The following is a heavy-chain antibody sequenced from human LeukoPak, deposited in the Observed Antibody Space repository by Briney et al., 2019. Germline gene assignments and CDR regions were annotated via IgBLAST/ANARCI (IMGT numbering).Heavy chain of an antibody. CDR1: GGSISSYY. CDR3: ARDERYGSGSYGFDY. Sequence: SETLSLTCTVSGGSISSYYWSWIRQPPGKGLEWIGYIYYSGSTNYNPSLKSRVTISVDTSKNQFSLKLSSVTAADTAVYYCARDERYGSGSYGFDYWGQGTLVTVSS. D-gene: IGHD3-10*01. J-gene: IGHJ4*02. CDR2: IYYSGST. V-gene: IGHV4-59*01.